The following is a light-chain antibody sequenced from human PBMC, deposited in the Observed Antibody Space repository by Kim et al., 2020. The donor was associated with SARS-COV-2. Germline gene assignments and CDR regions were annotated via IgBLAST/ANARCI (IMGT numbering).Light chain of an antibody. V-gene: IGKV1-8*01. CDR3: QQYYSYPLL. CDR1: QGISSY. Sequence: ASTGDRVTITCRASQGISSYLAWYQQKPGKAPKLLIYAASTLQSGVPSRFSGSGSGTDFTLTISCLQSEDFATYYCQQYYSYPLLFGQGTKVDIK. J-gene: IGKJ1*01. CDR2: AAS.